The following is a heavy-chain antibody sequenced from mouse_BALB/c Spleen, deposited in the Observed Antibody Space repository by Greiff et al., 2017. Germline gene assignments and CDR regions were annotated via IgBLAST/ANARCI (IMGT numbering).Heavy chain of an antibody. CDR3: ARFGDGNYGYYFDY. V-gene: IGHV1-80*01. D-gene: IGHD2-1*01. Sequence: VQLQQSGPELVKPGASVKISCKASGYAFSSYWMNWVKQRPGQGLEWIGQIYPGDGDTNYNGKFKGKATLTADKSSSTAYMQLSSLTSEDSAVYFCARFGDGNYGYYFDYWGQGTTLTVSS. J-gene: IGHJ2*01. CDR1: GYAFSSYW. CDR2: IYPGDGDT.